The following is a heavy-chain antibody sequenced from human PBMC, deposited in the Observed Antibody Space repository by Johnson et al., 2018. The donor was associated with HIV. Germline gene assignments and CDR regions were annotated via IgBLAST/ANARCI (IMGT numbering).Heavy chain of an antibody. V-gene: IGHV3-30-3*01. Sequence: QMLLVESGGGVVQPGRSLRLSCAASGFTFSSYAMHWVRQAPGKGLDWVAVTSYDGGNKYYADSVKGRLTISRDNSKNTVYLQMNSLRAEDTAVYYCARERDYYDSFWLDHDAFDIWGQGTMVTVSS. J-gene: IGHJ3*02. CDR2: TSYDGGNK. CDR1: GFTFSSYA. CDR3: ARERDYYDSFWLDHDAFDI. D-gene: IGHD3-22*01.